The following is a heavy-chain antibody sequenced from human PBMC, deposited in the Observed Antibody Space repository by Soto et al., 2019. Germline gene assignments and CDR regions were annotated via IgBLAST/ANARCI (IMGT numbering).Heavy chain of an antibody. V-gene: IGHV1-18*01. CDR1: GYTFTSYG. J-gene: IGHJ5*02. CDR3: ARVVITVTTFDSWFDP. D-gene: IGHD4-17*01. Sequence: ASVKVSCKASGYTFTSYGISWVRQAPGQGLEWMGWISAYNGNTNYAQKLQGRVTMTTDTSTSTAYMELRSLRSDDTAVYYCARVVITVTTFDSWFDPWGQGTLVTVSS. CDR2: ISAYNGNT.